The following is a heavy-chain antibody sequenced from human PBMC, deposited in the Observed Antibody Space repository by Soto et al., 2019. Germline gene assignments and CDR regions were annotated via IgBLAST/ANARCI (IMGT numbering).Heavy chain of an antibody. Sequence: SETLSLTYTVSGGSISSGDYYWSWIRQPPGKGLEWIGYIYYSGSTYYNPSLKSRVTISVDTSKNQFSLKLSSVTAADTAVYYCARARGARYFDYWGQGTLVTVSS. D-gene: IGHD2-15*01. CDR2: IYYSGST. J-gene: IGHJ4*02. V-gene: IGHV4-30-4*01. CDR3: ARARGARYFDY. CDR1: GGSISSGDYY.